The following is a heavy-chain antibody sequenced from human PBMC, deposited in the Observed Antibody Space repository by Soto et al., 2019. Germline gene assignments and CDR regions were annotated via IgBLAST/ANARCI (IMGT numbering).Heavy chain of an antibody. Sequence: PAGAVRLSCAPSGFTFRSDAMSCVRHAPGKWLEGVSAISGSGGSTYYADSVKGRFTISRDNSKNTLYLQTNTLRAEDTAVYHFAKDAGRGYSYGYPLDYWGQGTLVTVSS. V-gene: IGHV3-23*01. CDR3: AKDAGRGYSYGYPLDY. D-gene: IGHD5-18*01. CDR2: ISGSGGST. CDR1: GFTFRSDA. J-gene: IGHJ4*02.